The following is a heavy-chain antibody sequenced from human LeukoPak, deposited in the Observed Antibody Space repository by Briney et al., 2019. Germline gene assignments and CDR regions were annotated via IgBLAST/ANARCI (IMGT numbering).Heavy chain of an antibody. CDR1: GFTFSDYY. CDR3: ARDIRVVVPAAQMDV. CDR2: ISSSGSTI. Sequence: GGSLRLSCAASGFTFSDYYMSWIRQAPGKGLEWVSYISSSGSTIYYADSVKGRFTISRDNAKNSLYLQMNSLRAEDTAVYYCARDIRVVVPAAQMDVWGKGTTVTVSS. D-gene: IGHD2-2*01. V-gene: IGHV3-11*04. J-gene: IGHJ6*04.